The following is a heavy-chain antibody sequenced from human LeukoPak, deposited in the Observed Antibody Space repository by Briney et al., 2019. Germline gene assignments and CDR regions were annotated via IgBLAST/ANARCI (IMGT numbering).Heavy chain of an antibody. V-gene: IGHV5-51*01. CDR1: GYSFTSYW. CDR3: ARHWVGGYCSSTSCYTGLDY. D-gene: IGHD2-2*02. CDR2: IYPGDSDT. Sequence: GESLKISCKGSGYSFTSYWIGWVRQMPGKGLEWMGIIYPGDSDTRYSPSFQGQVTISADKSISTAYLQWSSLKASDTAMYYCARHWVGGYCSSTSCYTGLDYWGQGTLVTVSS. J-gene: IGHJ4*02.